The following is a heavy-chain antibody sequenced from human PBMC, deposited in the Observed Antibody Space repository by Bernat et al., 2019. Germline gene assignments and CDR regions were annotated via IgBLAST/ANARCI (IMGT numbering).Heavy chain of an antibody. CDR2: ISAYNGNT. J-gene: IGHJ6*03. V-gene: IGHV1-18*01. D-gene: IGHD3-3*01. Sequence: QVQLVQSGAEVKKPGASVKVSCKASGYTFTSYGISWVRQAPGQGLEWMGWISAYNGNTNYAQKLQGRVNMTTDTSTSTAYMELRSLRSDDTAVYYCARSLTRSYYDFWSGYSPYYYMDVGGKGTTVTVSS. CDR3: ARSLTRSYYDFWSGYSPYYYMDV. CDR1: GYTFTSYG.